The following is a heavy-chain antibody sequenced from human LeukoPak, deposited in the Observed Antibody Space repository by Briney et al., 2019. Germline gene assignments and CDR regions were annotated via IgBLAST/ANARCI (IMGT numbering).Heavy chain of an antibody. J-gene: IGHJ4*02. Sequence: SETLSLTCTVSGGSISSYYCSWTRQPAGKGLEWIGRIYTSGSANYNPSLKSRVTMSVDTSKNQFSLKLSSVTAADTAVYYCERGIHYAGSGGTCCLDYWGQGTQVTVSS. D-gene: IGHD2-15*01. CDR1: GGSISSYY. V-gene: IGHV4-4*07. CDR3: ERGIHYAGSGGTCCLDY. CDR2: IYTSGSA.